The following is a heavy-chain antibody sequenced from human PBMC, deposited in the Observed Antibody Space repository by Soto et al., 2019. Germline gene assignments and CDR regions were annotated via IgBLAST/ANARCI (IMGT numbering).Heavy chain of an antibody. J-gene: IGHJ4*02. CDR1: GFTVDDYA. V-gene: IGHV3-9*01. D-gene: IGHD5-12*01. Sequence: EVQLVESGGGLVQPGRSLRLSCAASGFTVDDYAMHWVRQAPGKGLEWVSGISWNSGSIGYADSVKGRFTISRDNAKNSLYLQMNSLRAEDTALYYCAKDMNIVATIAAFDYWGQGTLVTVSS. CDR3: AKDMNIVATIAAFDY. CDR2: ISWNSGSI.